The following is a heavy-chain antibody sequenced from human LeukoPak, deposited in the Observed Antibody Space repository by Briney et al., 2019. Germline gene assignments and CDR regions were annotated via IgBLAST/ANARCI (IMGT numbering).Heavy chain of an antibody. J-gene: IGHJ6*02. Sequence: ASVRVSCKASGYTFTTYYMHWVRQAPGQGLEWMGIINPSGGSTSYAQKFQGRITMTRDTSTSTVYMELSSLRSEDTAMYYCARATPGYYGMDVWGQGTTVTVSS. D-gene: IGHD1-14*01. CDR3: ARATPGYYGMDV. CDR1: GYTFTTYY. CDR2: INPSGGST. V-gene: IGHV1-46*01.